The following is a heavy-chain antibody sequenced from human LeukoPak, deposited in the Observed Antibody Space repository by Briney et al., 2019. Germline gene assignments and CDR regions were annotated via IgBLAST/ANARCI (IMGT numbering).Heavy chain of an antibody. Sequence: GGSLRLACAASGFSVSSNYMTWVRQAPGKGLEWVSVIHSGGRAYYADSVKGRFTTSRDNSKNTLDLQMNSLSVEDTAVYYCVGVETITMVRGASGDVWGKGTTVTVSS. CDR2: IHSGGRA. J-gene: IGHJ6*04. CDR3: VGVETITMVRGASGDV. CDR1: GFSVSSNY. D-gene: IGHD3-10*01. V-gene: IGHV3-66*02.